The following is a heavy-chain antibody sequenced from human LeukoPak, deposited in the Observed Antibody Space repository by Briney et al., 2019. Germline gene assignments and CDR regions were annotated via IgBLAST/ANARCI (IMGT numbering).Heavy chain of an antibody. CDR2: IYYSGST. D-gene: IGHD5-12*01. CDR3: ARDLVASY. CDR1: GGSISSYY. Sequence: SETLSLTCTVSGGSISSYYWSWIRQPPGKGLEWIGYIYYSGSTNYNPSLKSRVTISVDTSKNQFSLQLRFMTPEDTAVYYCARDLVASYWGQGTLVTVSS. J-gene: IGHJ4*02. V-gene: IGHV4-59*12.